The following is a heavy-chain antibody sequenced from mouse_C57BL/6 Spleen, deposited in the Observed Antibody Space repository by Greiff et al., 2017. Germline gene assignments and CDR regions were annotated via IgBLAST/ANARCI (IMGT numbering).Heavy chain of an antibody. D-gene: IGHD2-2*01. CDR2: ISSGGDYI. CDR1: GFTFSSYA. Sequence: EVMLVESGAGLVKPGGSLKLSCAASGFTFSSYAMSWVRQTPEQRLEWVAYISSGGDYIYYADTVKGRFTISRDNTGNTMYLQIGSLKSEDTAMYYCTREDSTMVTTGFAYWGQGTLVTVSA. CDR3: TREDSTMVTTGFAY. J-gene: IGHJ3*01. V-gene: IGHV5-9-1*02.